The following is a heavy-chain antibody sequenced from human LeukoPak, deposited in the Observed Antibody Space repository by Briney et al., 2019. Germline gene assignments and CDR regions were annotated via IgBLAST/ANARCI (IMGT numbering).Heavy chain of an antibody. Sequence: SETLSLTCTVSGGSISSGSYYWSWIRQPAGKGLEWIGRIYTSGSTNYNPSLKSRVTISVDTSKNQFSLKLSSVTAADTAVYYCARAPIAYCGGDCYSLDYFDYWGQGTLVTVSS. D-gene: IGHD2-21*02. CDR1: GGSISSGSYY. CDR2: IYTSGST. CDR3: ARAPIAYCGGDCYSLDYFDY. J-gene: IGHJ4*02. V-gene: IGHV4-61*02.